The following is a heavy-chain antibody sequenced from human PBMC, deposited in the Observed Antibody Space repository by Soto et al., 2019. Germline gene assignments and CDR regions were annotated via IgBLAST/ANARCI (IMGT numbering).Heavy chain of an antibody. CDR3: AKGPVYAILYYYYYMDV. Sequence: EVQLLESGGGLVQPGGSLRLSCAASGFTFSSYAMSWVRQAPGKGLEWVSAISRSGGSTYYADSVKGRFTISRDNSKNTLYLQMNSLRAEDTAVYYCAKGPVYAILYYYYYMDVWGKGTTVTVSS. CDR2: ISRSGGST. CDR1: GFTFSSYA. D-gene: IGHD2-8*01. J-gene: IGHJ6*03. V-gene: IGHV3-23*01.